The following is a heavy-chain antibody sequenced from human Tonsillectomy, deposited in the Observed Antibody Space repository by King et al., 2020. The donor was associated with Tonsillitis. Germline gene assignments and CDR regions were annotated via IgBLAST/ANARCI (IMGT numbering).Heavy chain of an antibody. D-gene: IGHD2-2*01. V-gene: IGHV5-51*03. CDR3: ARGLYCTSTSCPSDY. CDR2: IYPGDSDT. CDR1: GYSFTTYW. J-gene: IGHJ4*02. Sequence: QLVQSGAEVKKPGESLKISCTGSGYSFTTYWIGWVRQMPGKGLEWMGIIYPGDSDTRYSPSFQGQVTISADKSISTAYLQWSSLKAPDTAMYYCARGLYCTSTSCPSDYWGQGTLVTVSS.